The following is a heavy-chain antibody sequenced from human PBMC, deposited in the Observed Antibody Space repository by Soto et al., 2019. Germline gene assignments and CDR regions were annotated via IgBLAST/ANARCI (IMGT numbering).Heavy chain of an antibody. V-gene: IGHV4-31*03. CDR1: GGSISSGGYY. D-gene: IGHD2-21*02. Sequence: SETLSLTCTVSGGSISSGGYYWSWIRQHPGKGLEWIGYIYYSGSTYYNPSLKSRVTISVDTSKNQFSLKLSSVTAADTAVYYCASRKYCGGDCYPGGMDVWGQGTTVTVSS. CDR2: IYYSGST. J-gene: IGHJ6*02. CDR3: ASRKYCGGDCYPGGMDV.